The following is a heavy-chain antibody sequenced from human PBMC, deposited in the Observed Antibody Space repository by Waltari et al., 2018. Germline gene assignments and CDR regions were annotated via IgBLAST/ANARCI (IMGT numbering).Heavy chain of an antibody. CDR2: IIPIFGTA. Sequence: QVQLVQSGAEVKKPGSSVKVSCKASGGTFSSYAISWVRQAPGQGLEWMGGIIPIFGTANYAQKFQGRVTITADESTSTAYMELSSLRSEDTAVYYCARDWYSSSSWRRRHENWFDPWGQGTLVTVSS. V-gene: IGHV1-69*01. CDR3: ARDWYSSSSWRRRHENWFDP. J-gene: IGHJ5*02. CDR1: GGTFSSYA. D-gene: IGHD6-6*01.